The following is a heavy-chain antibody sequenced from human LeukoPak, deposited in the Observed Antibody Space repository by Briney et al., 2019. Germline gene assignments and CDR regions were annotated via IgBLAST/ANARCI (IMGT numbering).Heavy chain of an antibody. J-gene: IGHJ4*02. D-gene: IGHD2-21*02. CDR2: IRYDGSNK. CDR3: AKWGQGVTYAFDY. CDR1: GFTFSSYG. Sequence: PGGSLRLSCAASGFTFSSYGMHWVRQAPGKGLEWVAFIRYDGSNKYYADSVKGRFTISRDNSKNTLYLQMSSLRAEDTAVYYCAKWGQGVTYAFDYWGQGTLVTVSS. V-gene: IGHV3-30*02.